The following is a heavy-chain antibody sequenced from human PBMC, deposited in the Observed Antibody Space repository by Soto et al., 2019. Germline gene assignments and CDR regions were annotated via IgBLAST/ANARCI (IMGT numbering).Heavy chain of an antibody. CDR3: ARTPTN. D-gene: IGHD5-12*01. CDR1: GTSISSSYW. Sequence: SETLSLTCVVSGTSISSSYWWTWVRQAPGKGLEWIGEMYHSGITNYNPSLKSRVTISVDKSKNQFSLKLSSVTAADTAVYYCARTPTNWGQGTLVTVSS. V-gene: IGHV4-4*02. CDR2: MYHSGIT. J-gene: IGHJ4*02.